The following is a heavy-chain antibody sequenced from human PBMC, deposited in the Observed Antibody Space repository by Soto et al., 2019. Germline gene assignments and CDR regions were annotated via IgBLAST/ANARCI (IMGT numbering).Heavy chain of an antibody. D-gene: IGHD3-22*01. CDR2: ISSSSGYI. CDR1: GFTFTSYT. J-gene: IGHJ4*02. Sequence: GGSLRLSCAASGFTFTSYTMNWVRQAPGKGLEWVSSISSSSGYIYYADSVKGRFTISRDNAKNSLYLQMNSLRAEDTAVYFCARSSIVVVVTTNFDYWGQGT. CDR3: ARSSIVVVVTTNFDY. V-gene: IGHV3-21*01.